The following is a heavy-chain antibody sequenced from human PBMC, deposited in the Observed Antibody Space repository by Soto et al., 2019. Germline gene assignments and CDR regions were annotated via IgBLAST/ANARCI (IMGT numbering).Heavy chain of an antibody. Sequence: EVQLVESGGGLVQPGGSLRLSCAASGFTFSSYSMNWVRQAPGKGLEWVSYISSSSSTIYYADSVKGRFTISRDNAKNSLYLQMNSLRAEDTAVYYCARTTVTTLSDFDYWGQGTLVTVSS. D-gene: IGHD4-17*01. CDR3: ARTTVTTLSDFDY. V-gene: IGHV3-48*01. CDR2: ISSSSSTI. J-gene: IGHJ4*02. CDR1: GFTFSSYS.